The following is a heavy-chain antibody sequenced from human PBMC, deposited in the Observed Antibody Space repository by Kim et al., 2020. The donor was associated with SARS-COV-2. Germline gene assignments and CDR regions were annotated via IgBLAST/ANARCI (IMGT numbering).Heavy chain of an antibody. V-gene: IGHV3-73*01. CDR3: TSKDIVVVPAATDV. CDR2: IRSKANSYAT. J-gene: IGHJ6*02. D-gene: IGHD2-2*01. Sequence: GGSLRLSCAASGFTFSGSAMHWVRQASGKGLAWVGRIRSKANSYATAYAASVKGRFTISRDDSKNTAYLQMNSLKTEDTAVYYCTSKDIVVVPAATDVWGQGTTVTVSS. CDR1: GFTFSGSA.